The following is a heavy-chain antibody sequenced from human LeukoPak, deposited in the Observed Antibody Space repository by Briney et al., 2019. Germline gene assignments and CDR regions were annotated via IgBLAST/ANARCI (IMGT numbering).Heavy chain of an antibody. CDR1: GFTFDDYA. Sequence: GGSLRLSCAASGFTFDDYAMHWVRQTPGKGLEWVSGISWNSGSIGYADSVKGRFTISRDNAKNSLYLQMNSLRAEDTALYYCAKDDSSGYYWGQGTLVTVSS. CDR3: AKDDSSGYY. D-gene: IGHD3-22*01. J-gene: IGHJ4*02. V-gene: IGHV3-9*01. CDR2: ISWNSGSI.